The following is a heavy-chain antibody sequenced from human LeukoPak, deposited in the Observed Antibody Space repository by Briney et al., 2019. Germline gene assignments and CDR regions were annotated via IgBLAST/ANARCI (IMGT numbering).Heavy chain of an antibody. CDR3: ARARQGGLYYYYYMDV. Sequence: ASVKVSCKASGYTFTSYDINWVRQATGQGLEWMGWMNPNSGNTGYAQKFQGRVTMTRNTSISTAYMELRSLRSDDTAVYYCARARQGGLYYYYYMDVWGKGTTVTVSS. V-gene: IGHV1-8*01. D-gene: IGHD1-26*01. CDR1: GYTFTSYD. J-gene: IGHJ6*03. CDR2: MNPNSGNT.